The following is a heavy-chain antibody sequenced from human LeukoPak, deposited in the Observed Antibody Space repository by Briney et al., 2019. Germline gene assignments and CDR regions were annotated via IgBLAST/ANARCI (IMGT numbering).Heavy chain of an antibody. V-gene: IGHV4-39*01. D-gene: IGHD2-2*01. Sequence: SETLSLTCTVSGGSISSSSYYWGWIRQPPGKGLEWIGSIYYSGSTYYNPSLKSRVTISVDTSKNQFSLKLSSVTAVDTAVYYCASPTYPRDIVVVPAVIIRYFDLWGRGTLVTVSS. CDR3: ASPTYPRDIVVVPAVIIRYFDL. J-gene: IGHJ2*01. CDR1: GGSISSSSYY. CDR2: IYYSGST.